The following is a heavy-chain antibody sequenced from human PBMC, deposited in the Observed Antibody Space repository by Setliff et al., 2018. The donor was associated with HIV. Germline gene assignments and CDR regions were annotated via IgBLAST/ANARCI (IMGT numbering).Heavy chain of an antibody. CDR3: ARNRVPSSL. CDR1: GGSISSYY. D-gene: IGHD3-10*01. J-gene: IGHJ4*02. Sequence: SETLSLTCTVSGGSISSYYWSWIRQPPGKGLEWIGYIYYTGSTDYNPSLMSRVTISLDTPKNQFSLKLNSVIAADTAVYYCARNRVPSSLWGQGTLVTVS. CDR2: IYYTGST. V-gene: IGHV4-59*01.